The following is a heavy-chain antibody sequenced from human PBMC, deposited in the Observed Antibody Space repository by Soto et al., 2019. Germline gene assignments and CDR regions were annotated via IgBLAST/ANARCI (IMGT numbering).Heavy chain of an antibody. CDR3: ARARYNWNYRYYYYGMDV. V-gene: IGHV4-30-4*01. J-gene: IGHJ6*02. CDR2: IYYSGST. CDR1: GYTFTSYY. D-gene: IGHD1-7*01. Sequence: SCKASGYTFTSYYWSWIRQRPGKGLEWIGYIYYSGSTYYNPSLKSRVTISVDTSKNQFSLKLSSVTAADTAVYYCARARYNWNYRYYYYGMDVWGQGTTVTVSS.